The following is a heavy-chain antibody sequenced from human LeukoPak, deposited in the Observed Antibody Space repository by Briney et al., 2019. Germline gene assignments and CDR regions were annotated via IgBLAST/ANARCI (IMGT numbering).Heavy chain of an antibody. Sequence: PSETLSLTCAVYGGSFSGYYWSWIRQPPGKGLEWIGEISHSGSTNYNPSLKSRVTISVDTSKNQFSLKLSSVTAADTAVYYCARGRRWLVPPYIDYWGQGTLVTVSS. D-gene: IGHD6-19*01. CDR1: GGSFSGYY. J-gene: IGHJ4*02. CDR3: ARGRRWLVPPYIDY. V-gene: IGHV4-34*01. CDR2: ISHSGST.